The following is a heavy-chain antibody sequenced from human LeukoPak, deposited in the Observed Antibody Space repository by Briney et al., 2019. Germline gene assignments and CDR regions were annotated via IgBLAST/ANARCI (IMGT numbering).Heavy chain of an antibody. D-gene: IGHD3-9*01. CDR3: TTARGRLAYFDY. CDR1: TFTLSSFI. CDR2: ISSSSSYI. Sequence: PGGTLRLSCAGSTFTLSSFIMNWVPQSAGTRLKCFSSISSSSSYIYYTASVNGRFTISRPNAKHSLYLHMNCLISEAPAIYYFTTARGRLAYFDYWGQGTLVTVSS. V-gene: IGHV3-21*01. J-gene: IGHJ4*02.